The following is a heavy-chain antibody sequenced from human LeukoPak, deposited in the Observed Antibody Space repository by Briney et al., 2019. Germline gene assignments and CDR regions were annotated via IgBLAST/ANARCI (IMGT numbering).Heavy chain of an antibody. CDR1: GYTFTDRY. CDR3: ATSTVASGTLDY. D-gene: IGHD6-19*01. CDR2: FTPFNDNR. Sequence: SVKVSCKTSGYTFTDRYVHWVRQAPGQALEWMGWFTPFNDNRNLAEKFQDRVTLTGDSAVTTAYLELNRLRYDDTALYCCATSTVASGTLDYWGQGTLVTVSS. V-gene: IGHV1-45*02. J-gene: IGHJ4*02.